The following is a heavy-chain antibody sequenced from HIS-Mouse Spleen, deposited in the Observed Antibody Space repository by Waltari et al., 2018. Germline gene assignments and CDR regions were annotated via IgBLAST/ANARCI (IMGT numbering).Heavy chain of an antibody. V-gene: IGHV4-39*07. CDR1: GCSISSSSYY. D-gene: IGHD6-13*01. CDR2: IYYSGST. CDR3: AREIPYSSSWYDWYFDL. J-gene: IGHJ2*01. Sequence: QLQLQESGPGLVKPSETLSLTCTVPGCSISSSSYYWGWIRQPPGKGVEWIGSIYYSGSTYYNPSLKSRVTISVDTSKNQFSLKLSSVTAADTAVYYCAREIPYSSSWYDWYFDLWGRGTLVTVSS.